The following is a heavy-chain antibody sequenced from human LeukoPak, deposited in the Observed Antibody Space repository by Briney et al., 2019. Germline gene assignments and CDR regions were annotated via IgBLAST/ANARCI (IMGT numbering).Heavy chain of an antibody. Sequence: SETLSLTCTVSGGSISSYYWSWIRQPPGKGLEWIGYIYYSGSTNYNPSLKSRVTISVDTSKNQFSLKLSSVTAADTAVYYCARDGRYCSSTSCYYYYFDYWCQGTLVTVSS. CDR3: ARDGRYCSSTSCYYYYFDY. CDR2: IYYSGST. D-gene: IGHD2-2*01. CDR1: GGSISSYY. J-gene: IGHJ4*02. V-gene: IGHV4-59*01.